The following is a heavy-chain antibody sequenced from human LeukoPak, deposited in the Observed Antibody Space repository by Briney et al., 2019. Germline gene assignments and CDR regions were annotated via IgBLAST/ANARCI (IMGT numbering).Heavy chain of an antibody. V-gene: IGHV3-7*01. D-gene: IGHD5-18*01. J-gene: IGHJ4*02. CDR3: ARGGSGYSYGKIDS. CDR2: VREDGAEK. CDR1: GFIFNKYW. Sequence: GGSLRLSCTASGFIFNKYWMSWVRQAPGKGLEWVATVREDGAEKYYVDSVKGRITISRDNAKNSLYLQMNSLRDEDTAVYYCARGGSGYSYGKIDSWGQGILVTVSS.